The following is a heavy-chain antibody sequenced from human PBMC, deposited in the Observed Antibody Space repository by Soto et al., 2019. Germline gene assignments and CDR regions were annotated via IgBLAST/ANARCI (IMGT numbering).Heavy chain of an antibody. CDR2: IYYIGNT. D-gene: IGHD1-1*01. Sequence: SSETLSLTCSVSGGSISSSNYYWAWIRQPPGKGLEWIGSIYYIGNTYYNPSLKSRVTMSVDTSKNQFSLKVTSVTAADTAIYYCAREDRTNGYNYDYWGQGTLVTVSS. V-gene: IGHV4-39*01. CDR3: AREDRTNGYNYDY. CDR1: GGSISSSNYY. J-gene: IGHJ4*02.